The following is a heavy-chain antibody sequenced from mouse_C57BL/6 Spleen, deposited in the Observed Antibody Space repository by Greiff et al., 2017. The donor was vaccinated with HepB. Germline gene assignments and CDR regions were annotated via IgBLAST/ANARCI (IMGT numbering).Heavy chain of an antibody. J-gene: IGHJ2*01. V-gene: IGHV5-17*01. D-gene: IGHD4-1*01. CDR2: ISSGSSTI. CDR3: ARPNWDGAYYFDY. CDR1: GFTFSDYG. Sequence: DVHLVESGGGLVKPGGSLKLSCAASGFTFSDYGMHWVRQAPEKGLEWVAYISSGSSTIYYADTVKGRFTISRDNAKNTLFLQMTSLRSEDTAMYYCARPNWDGAYYFDYWGQGTTLTVSS.